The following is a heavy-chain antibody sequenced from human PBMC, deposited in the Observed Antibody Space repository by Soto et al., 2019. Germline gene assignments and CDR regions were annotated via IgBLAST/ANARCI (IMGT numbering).Heavy chain of an antibody. J-gene: IGHJ4*02. CDR1: GFTFSSYG. V-gene: IGHV3-30*18. Sequence: QVQLVESGGGVVQPGRSLRLSCAASGFTFSSYGMHWVRQAPGKGLEWVAVISYDGSNKYYADSVKGRFTISRDNSKNTLYLQMYSLRAEDTAVYYCAKDGIVGGCFDYWGQGTLVTVSS. D-gene: IGHD1-26*01. CDR3: AKDGIVGGCFDY. CDR2: ISYDGSNK.